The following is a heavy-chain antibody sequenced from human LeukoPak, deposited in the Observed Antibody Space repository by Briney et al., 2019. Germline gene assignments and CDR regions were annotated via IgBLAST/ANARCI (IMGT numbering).Heavy chain of an antibody. D-gene: IGHD6-13*01. CDR3: ARDTYSSSWYEGQFDY. CDR1: GFTFSSYS. J-gene: IGHJ4*02. Sequence: PGGSLRLSCAASGFTFSSYSMNWVRQAPGKGLEWVSYISSSSNTIYYADSVKGRFTISRDNAKNSLYLQMNSLRAEDTAVYYCARDTYSSSWYEGQFDYWGQGTLVTVSS. V-gene: IGHV3-48*01. CDR2: ISSSSNTI.